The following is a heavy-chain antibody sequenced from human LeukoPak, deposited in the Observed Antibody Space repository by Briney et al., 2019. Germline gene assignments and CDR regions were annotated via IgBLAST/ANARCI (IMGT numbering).Heavy chain of an antibody. CDR3: ARTDYTNWFDP. CDR2: INHSGST. Sequence: SETLSLTCAVYGGSFSGYYWSWIRQPPGKGLEWNGEINHSGSTNYNPSLKSRVTISVDTSKNQFSLKLSSVTAADTAVYYCARTDYTNWFDPWGQGTLVTVSS. J-gene: IGHJ5*02. D-gene: IGHD2-2*02. CDR1: GGSFSGYY. V-gene: IGHV4-34*01.